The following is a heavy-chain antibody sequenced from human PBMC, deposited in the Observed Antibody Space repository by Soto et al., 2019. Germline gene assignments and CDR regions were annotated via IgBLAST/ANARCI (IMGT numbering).Heavy chain of an antibody. CDR1: GFTFSDYY. V-gene: IGHV3-11*06. Sequence: SLRLSCAASGFTFSDYYMSWIRQAPGKGLEWVSYISSSSSYTNYADSVKGRFTISRDNAKNSLYLQMNSLRAEDTAVYYCATLRFLEWLSRHNWSDPWCQGLLVTVLS. J-gene: IGHJ5*02. D-gene: IGHD3-3*01. CDR2: ISSSSSYT. CDR3: ATLRFLEWLSRHNWSDP.